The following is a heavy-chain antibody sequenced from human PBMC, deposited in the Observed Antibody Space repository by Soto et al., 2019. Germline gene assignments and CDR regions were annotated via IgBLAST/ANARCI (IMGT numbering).Heavy chain of an antibody. D-gene: IGHD2-15*01. CDR3: ARGEGYCSGRSCSTPFDY. J-gene: IGHJ4*02. CDR2: ISSSSSTI. V-gene: IGHV3-48*01. Sequence: GGSLRLSCAASGFTFSSYSMNWVRQAPGKGLEWVSYISSSSSTIYYADSVKGRFTISRDNAKNSLYLQMNSLRAEDTAVYYCARGEGYCSGRSCSTPFDYWCQGTLVTVSS. CDR1: GFTFSSYS.